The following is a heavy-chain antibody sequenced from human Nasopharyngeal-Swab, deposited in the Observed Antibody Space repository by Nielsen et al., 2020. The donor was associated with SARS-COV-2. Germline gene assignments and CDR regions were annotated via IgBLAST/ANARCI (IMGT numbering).Heavy chain of an antibody. J-gene: IGHJ6*03. CDR2: MNPNSGNT. CDR3: ARAGEGVVVPADIMGGTYYYYYYMDV. D-gene: IGHD2-2*02. CDR1: GYTFTSYD. Sequence: ASVKVSCKASGYTFTSYDINWVRQATGQGLEWMGWMNPNSGNTGYAQKFQGRVTMTRNTSIRTAYMELSSLRSEDTAVYYCARAGEGVVVPADIMGGTYYYYYYMDVWGKGTTVTVSS. V-gene: IGHV1-8*01.